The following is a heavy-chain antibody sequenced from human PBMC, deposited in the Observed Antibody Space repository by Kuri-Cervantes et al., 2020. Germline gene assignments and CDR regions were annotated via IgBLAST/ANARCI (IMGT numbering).Heavy chain of an antibody. J-gene: IGHJ4*02. Sequence: SVKVSCKASGYAFTYRYLHWVRQAPGQGLEWMGGIIPMFGTAKYAQQFQGRVTITTDESTSTAYMELSSLRSEDTAVYYCARAIQLWLLDYWGQGTLVTVSS. CDR2: IIPMFGTA. CDR1: GYAFTYRY. D-gene: IGHD5-18*01. CDR3: ARAIQLWLLDY. V-gene: IGHV1-69*05.